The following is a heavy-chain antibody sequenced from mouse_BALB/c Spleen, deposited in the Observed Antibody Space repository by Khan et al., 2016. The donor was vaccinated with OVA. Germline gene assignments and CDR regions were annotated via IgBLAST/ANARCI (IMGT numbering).Heavy chain of an antibody. CDR3: SRAGTYHGNYGAYFAY. D-gene: IGHD2-1*01. J-gene: IGHJ3*01. CDR1: GYTFTSYT. V-gene: IGHV1-4*01. CDR2: INPTNIYT. Sequence: QVQLKQSGAELARPGASVKISCKASGYTFTSYTIHWVKQRPGQGLEWIGYINPTNIYTNYTQKFRDQVTLSADKSSRTAYMQMSSLTTEDSAVXYYSRAGTYHGNYGAYFAYWGQGTLVTVSS.